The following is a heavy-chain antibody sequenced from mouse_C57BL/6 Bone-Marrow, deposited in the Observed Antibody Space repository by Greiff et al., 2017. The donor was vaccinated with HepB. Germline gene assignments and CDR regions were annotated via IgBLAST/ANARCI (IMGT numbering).Heavy chain of an antibody. V-gene: IGHV1-7*01. Sequence: QVQLQQSGAELAKPGASVKLSCKASGYTFTSYWMHWVKQRPGQGLEWIGYINPSSGYTKYNQKFKDKATLTADKSSRTAYMQLSSLTYEDSAVYYCTRDHYFDDWGQGTTLTVSS. CDR2: INPSSGYT. CDR3: TRDHYFDD. J-gene: IGHJ2*01. CDR1: GYTFTSYW.